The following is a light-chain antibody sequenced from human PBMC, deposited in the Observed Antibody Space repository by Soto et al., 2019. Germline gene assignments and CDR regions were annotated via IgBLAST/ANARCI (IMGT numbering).Light chain of an antibody. J-gene: IGLJ2*01. CDR2: EDS. Sequence: QSALTQPASVSGSPGQSITISCTGTSSDVGSYNLVSWYQQHPGKAPKLVIYEDSKRPSGVSNRFSGSKSGNTASLTVSGLQAEDEADYYCCSYAGSSTFVVFGGGTKLTVL. CDR3: CSYAGSSTFVV. CDR1: SSDVGSYNL. V-gene: IGLV2-23*02.